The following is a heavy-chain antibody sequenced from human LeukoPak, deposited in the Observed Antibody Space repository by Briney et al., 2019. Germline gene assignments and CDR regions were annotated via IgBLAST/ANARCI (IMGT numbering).Heavy chain of an antibody. D-gene: IGHD1-26*01. CDR1: GFTFSNDG. Sequence: GGSLRLSCAASGFTFSNDGMSWVRQAPGKGLEWVSSISGGGGTTYYADSVKGRFTISRDNSKNTLYLQMNSLRAEDTAIYYCAKAEENSENYLPFHHWGQGTQVTVSS. CDR3: AKAEENSENYLPFHH. J-gene: IGHJ1*01. CDR2: ISGGGGTT. V-gene: IGHV3-23*01.